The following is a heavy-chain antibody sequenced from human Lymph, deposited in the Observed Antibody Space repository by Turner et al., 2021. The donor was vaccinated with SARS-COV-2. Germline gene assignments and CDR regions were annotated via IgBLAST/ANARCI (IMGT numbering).Heavy chain of an antibody. D-gene: IGHD2-15*01. CDR2: IIISSSTI. V-gene: IGHV3-48*02. Sequence: DVQLVESGGGLVQPGRSLRLSCAASAFTFSSYSMNWVRQAPGKVLVWVLYIIISSSTICYSDSVKCRFTISRDNAKNSLYLQMNSLRDEDTAVYYCSRDRGGYGVFYYGMDVWGQGTTVTVSS. CDR3: SRDRGGYGVFYYGMDV. CDR1: AFTFSSYS. J-gene: IGHJ6*02.